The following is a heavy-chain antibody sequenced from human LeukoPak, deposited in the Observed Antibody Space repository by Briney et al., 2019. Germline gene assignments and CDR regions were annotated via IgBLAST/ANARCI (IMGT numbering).Heavy chain of an antibody. Sequence: SETLSLTCTVSRYDIDSVYYWGWIRQPPGKGLEWIGSIYHSGSTYYNASLKSRVTISMDTSRNKFSLNLNSVTAADTAVYYCARAGGYYGSGSFLDYWGQGLLVTVSS. V-gene: IGHV4-38-2*02. CDR1: RYDIDSVYY. J-gene: IGHJ4*02. CDR2: IYHSGST. CDR3: ARAGGYYGSGSFLDY. D-gene: IGHD3-10*01.